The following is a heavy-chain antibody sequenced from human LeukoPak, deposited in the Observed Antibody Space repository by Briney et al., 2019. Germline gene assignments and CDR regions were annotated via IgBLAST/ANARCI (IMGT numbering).Heavy chain of an antibody. CDR1: GFTVSSNY. CDR3: ARDLKGEYQDAFDI. CDR2: IYSGGST. V-gene: IGHV3-66*01. J-gene: IGHJ3*02. D-gene: IGHD2-2*01. Sequence: PGGSLRLSCAASGFTVSSNYMSWVRQAPGKVLEWVSVIYSGGSTYYADSVKGRFTISRDNSKNTLYLQMNSLRAEDTAVYYCARDLKGEYQDAFDIWGQGTMVTVSS.